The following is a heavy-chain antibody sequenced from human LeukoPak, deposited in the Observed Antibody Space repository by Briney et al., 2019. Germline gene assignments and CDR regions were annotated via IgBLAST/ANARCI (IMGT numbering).Heavy chain of an antibody. D-gene: IGHD6-6*01. CDR3: ARDSIAARYYFDY. J-gene: IGHJ4*02. CDR2: ISSSGTI. V-gene: IGHV3-11*04. Sequence: GGSLRLSCAASGFTFSDYYMSWIRQAPGKGLEWVSYISSSGTIYNADSVKGRFTISRDNAKNSLYLQMNSLRAEDTAVYHCARDSIAARYYFDYWGQGTLVTVSS. CDR1: GFTFSDYY.